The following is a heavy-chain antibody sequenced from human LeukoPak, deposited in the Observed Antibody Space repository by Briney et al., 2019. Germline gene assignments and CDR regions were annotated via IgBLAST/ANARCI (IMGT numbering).Heavy chain of an antibody. CDR1: GYTFTSFG. CDR2: INPNSGAT. Sequence: GASVKVSCKTSGYTFTSFGVTWVRQAPGQGLEWMGWINPNSGATNYAQKFQGRVTITRDTSISTAYMELTRLRSDDTAVYYCARGSGWFDPWGQGSLVTVSS. J-gene: IGHJ5*02. D-gene: IGHD6-19*01. CDR3: ARGSGWFDP. V-gene: IGHV1-2*02.